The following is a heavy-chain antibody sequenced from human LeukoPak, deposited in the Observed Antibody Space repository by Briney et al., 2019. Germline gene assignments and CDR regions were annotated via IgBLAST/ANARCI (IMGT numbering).Heavy chain of an antibody. D-gene: IGHD4-11*01. CDR2: IYYSGST. CDR1: GGSISSYY. J-gene: IGHJ5*02. CDR3: ARVPDYSNKNRFDP. V-gene: IGHV4-59*01. Sequence: SETLSLTCTVSGGSISSYYWSWIRQPPGKGLEWIGYIYYSGSTNYNPSLKSRVTISVDTSKNQFSLKLSSVTAADTAVYYCARVPDYSNKNRFDPWSQGTLVTVSS.